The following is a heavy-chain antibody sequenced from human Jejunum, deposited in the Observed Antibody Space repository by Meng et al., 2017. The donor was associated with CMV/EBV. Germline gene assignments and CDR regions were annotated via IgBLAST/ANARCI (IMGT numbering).Heavy chain of an antibody. J-gene: IGHJ4*02. Sequence: SLHNLNGWSWVRQPPARGLEWLGEKSPTESSNYNPSLNSRVTISVDRSKNQFSLKLTSVTAADTAVYYCVRGRCTRTSCYKGAFDFWSQGTLVTVSS. CDR2: KSPTESS. CDR3: VRGRCTRTSCYKGAFDF. V-gene: IGHV4-4*02. D-gene: IGHD2-2*02. CDR1: SLHNLNG.